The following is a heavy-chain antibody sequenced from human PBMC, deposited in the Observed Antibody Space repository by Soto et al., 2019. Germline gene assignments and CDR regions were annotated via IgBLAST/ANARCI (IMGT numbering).Heavy chain of an antibody. V-gene: IGHV3-23*01. J-gene: IGHJ6*03. CDR1: GFTFSSYA. CDR3: AKDPYDILTDYYYYYYMDV. D-gene: IGHD3-9*01. CDR2: ISGSGGST. Sequence: GGSLRLSCAASGFTFSSYAMSWVRQAPGKGLEWVSAISGSGGSTYYADSVKGRFTISRDNSKNTLYLQMNSLRAEDTAVYYCAKDPYDILTDYYYYYYMDVWGKGTTVTVSS.